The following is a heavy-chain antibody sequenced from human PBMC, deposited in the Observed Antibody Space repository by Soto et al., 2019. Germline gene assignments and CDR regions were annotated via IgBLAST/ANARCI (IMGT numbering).Heavy chain of an antibody. CDR3: AREEYSSTNSYYYGMDV. CDR1: GYSFTSYW. V-gene: IGHV5-10-1*01. D-gene: IGHD6-6*01. J-gene: IGHJ6*02. Sequence: PAESLNISCKVSGYSFTSYWISWVRQMPGKGLEWMGRIDPSDSYTNYSPSFQGHVTISADKPISTAYLQWSSLKASDTAMYYCAREEYSSTNSYYYGMDVWGQGTPVTVSS. CDR2: IDPSDSYT.